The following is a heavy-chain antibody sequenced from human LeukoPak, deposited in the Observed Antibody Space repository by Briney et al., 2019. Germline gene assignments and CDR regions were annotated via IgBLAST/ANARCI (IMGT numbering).Heavy chain of an antibody. CDR2: IIPMFGTT. J-gene: IGHJ4*02. CDR1: GYTFTSYG. V-gene: IGHV1-69*13. CDR3: STVGSSASDPYDY. Sequence: SVKVSCKASGYTFTSYGISWVRQAPGQGLEWMGGIIPMFGTTKYAQKFQGRVTITADQSTRTAYMEMSSLRSEDTALYYCSTVGSSASDPYDYWGQGTLVTVSS. D-gene: IGHD2-2*01.